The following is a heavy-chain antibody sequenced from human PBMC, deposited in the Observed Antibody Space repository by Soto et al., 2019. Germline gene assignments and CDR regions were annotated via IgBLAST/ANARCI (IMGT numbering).Heavy chain of an antibody. CDR3: ARDQFHDYGDYLDY. CDR1: GYTFTSYG. J-gene: IGHJ4*02. V-gene: IGHV1-18*01. CDR2: ISAYNGNT. Sequence: AASVKVSCKASGYTFTSYGISWVRQAPGQGLEWMGWISAYNGNTNYAQKLQGRVTMTTDTSTSTAYMELRSLRSDDTAVYYCARDQFHDYGDYLDYWGQGTLVTVSS. D-gene: IGHD4-17*01.